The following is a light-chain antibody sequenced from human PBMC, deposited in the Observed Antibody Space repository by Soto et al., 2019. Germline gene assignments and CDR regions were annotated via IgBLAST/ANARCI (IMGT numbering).Light chain of an antibody. CDR2: LGS. Sequence: DIVLTQSPLSLPVTPGEPASISCRSSQSLLHSNGNIYLDWYLQMPGQSPQLLIYLGSNRASGGPDRFRCSGSGTDFTLKITRVETEDVGVYYCMQAIQAPRTFGLGTKVEIK. CDR1: QSLLHSNGNIY. J-gene: IGKJ1*01. V-gene: IGKV2-28*01. CDR3: MQAIQAPRT.